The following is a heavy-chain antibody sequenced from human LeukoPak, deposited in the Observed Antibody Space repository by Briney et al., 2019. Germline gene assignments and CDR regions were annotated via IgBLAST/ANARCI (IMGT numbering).Heavy chain of an antibody. Sequence: SETLSLTCTVSGGSISSHYWSWIRQPPGKGLEWIGYIYYSGNTNYNPSLKSRVTISVDTSKNQFSLRLSSVTAADTAVYYCAKVGVSGAARLDYWGQGTLVTVSS. V-gene: IGHV4-59*11. CDR2: IYYSGNT. CDR1: GGSISSHY. CDR3: AKVGVSGAARLDY. D-gene: IGHD6-6*01. J-gene: IGHJ4*02.